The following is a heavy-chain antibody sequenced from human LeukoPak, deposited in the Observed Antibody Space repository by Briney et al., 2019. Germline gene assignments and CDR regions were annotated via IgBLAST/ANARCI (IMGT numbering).Heavy chain of an antibody. V-gene: IGHV1-24*01. J-gene: IGHJ6*02. CDR2: FDPEDGET. D-gene: IGHD3-9*01. CDR3: ATDLHDILTGYDYYYYYGMDV. Sequence: ASVKVSCKVSGYTLTELSMNWVRQAPGKGLEWMGGFDPEDGETIYAQKFQGRVTMTEDTSTDTAYMELSSLRSEDTAVYYCATDLHDILTGYDYYYYYGMDVWGQGTTVTVS. CDR1: GYTLTELS.